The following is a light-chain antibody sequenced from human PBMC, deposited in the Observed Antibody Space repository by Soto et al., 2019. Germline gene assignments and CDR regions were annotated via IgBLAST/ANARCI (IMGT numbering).Light chain of an antibody. Sequence: AIQMTQSPSSLSASVGDRVTITCRASQGIRNDLGWYQQKPGKAHKLLIYAASSLQSGVPSRFSGSGSGTDFTLTISSLQPEDFATYYCLQDYNYSWTFGQGTKVEIK. V-gene: IGKV1-6*01. CDR2: AAS. CDR1: QGIRND. CDR3: LQDYNYSWT. J-gene: IGKJ1*01.